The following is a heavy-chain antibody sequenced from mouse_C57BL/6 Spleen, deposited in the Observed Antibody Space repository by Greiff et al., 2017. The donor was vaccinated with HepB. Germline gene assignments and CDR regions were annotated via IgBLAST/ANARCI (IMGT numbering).Heavy chain of an antibody. CDR3: ARYGNYVPHY. V-gene: IGHV1-26*01. D-gene: IGHD2-1*01. CDR2: INPNNGGT. J-gene: IGHJ4*01. Sequence: EVQLQQSGPELVKPGASVKISCKASGYTFTDYYMNWVKQSHGKSLEWIGDINPNNGGTSYNQKFKGKATLTVDKSSSTAYMELRSLTSEDSAVYYCARYGNYVPHYWGQGTSVTVSS. CDR1: GYTFTDYY.